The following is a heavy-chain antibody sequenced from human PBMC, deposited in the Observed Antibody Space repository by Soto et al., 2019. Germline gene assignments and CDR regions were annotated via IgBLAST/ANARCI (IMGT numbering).Heavy chain of an antibody. CDR3: ARDGDAALDPFDY. D-gene: IGHD6-25*01. CDR1: GFTFSSYS. CDR2: ISSSSSYI. J-gene: IGHJ4*02. Sequence: GGSLRLSCAASGFTFSSYSMNWVRQAPGKGLEWVSSISSSSSYIYYADSVKGRFTISRDNAKNSLYLQMNSLRAEDTAVYCCARDGDAALDPFDYWGQGTLVTVSS. V-gene: IGHV3-21*01.